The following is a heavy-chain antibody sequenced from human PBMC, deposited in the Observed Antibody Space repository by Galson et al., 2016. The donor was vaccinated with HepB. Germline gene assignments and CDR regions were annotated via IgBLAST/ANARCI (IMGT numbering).Heavy chain of an antibody. V-gene: IGHV3-53*01. J-gene: IGHJ6*02. CDR2: IYNEGNT. Sequence: SLRLSCAVSGFLVNSNYMTWVRLAPGQGLEWVSTIYNEGNTYYADSVKGRFTISRDNSKNTLYLQMNSLRVEDTAMYYCARDQSSFSVPRRPVGMDVWGQGTTVTVSS. CDR1: GFLVNSNY. CDR3: ARDQSSFSVPRRPVGMDV. D-gene: IGHD6-13*01.